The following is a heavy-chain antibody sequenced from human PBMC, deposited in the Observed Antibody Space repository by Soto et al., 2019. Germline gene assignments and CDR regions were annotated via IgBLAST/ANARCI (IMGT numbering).Heavy chain of an antibody. D-gene: IGHD2-2*01. V-gene: IGHV3-53*02. CDR1: GFTVSSNY. J-gene: IGHJ6*02. Sequence: EVQLVETGGGLIQPGGSLRLSCAASGFTVSSNYMSWVRQAPGKGLEWVSVIYSGGSTYYADSVKGRFTISRDNSKNTLYLQMNSLRAEDTAVYYCARALVVPAATHWYYYGMDVWGQGTTVTVAS. CDR2: IYSGGST. CDR3: ARALVVPAATHWYYYGMDV.